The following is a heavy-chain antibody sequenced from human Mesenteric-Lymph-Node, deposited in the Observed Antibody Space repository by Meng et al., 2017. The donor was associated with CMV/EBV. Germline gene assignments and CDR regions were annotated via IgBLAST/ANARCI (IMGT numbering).Heavy chain of an antibody. CDR3: ARGHYYDSSGYQFDP. V-gene: IGHV3-53*01. CDR1: GFTVSSNY. D-gene: IGHD3-22*01. Sequence: GESLKISCAASGFTVSSNYMSWVRQAPGKGLEWVSVIYSGGSTYYADSVKGRFTISRDNSKNTLYLQMNSLRAEDTAVYYCARGHYYDSSGYQFDPWGQGTLVTVSS. CDR2: IYSGGST. J-gene: IGHJ5*02.